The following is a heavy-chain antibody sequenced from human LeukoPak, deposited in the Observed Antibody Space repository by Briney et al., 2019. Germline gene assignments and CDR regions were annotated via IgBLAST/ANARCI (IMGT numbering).Heavy chain of an antibody. Sequence: ASVKVSCKASGGTSSSYAISWVRQAPGQGLEWMGRIIPIFGTANYAQKFQGRVTITTDESTSTAYMELSSLRSEDTAVYYCARAYAGGYSVWGQGTLVTVSS. CDR2: IIPIFGTA. CDR3: ARAYAGGYSV. CDR1: GGTSSSYA. J-gene: IGHJ4*02. V-gene: IGHV1-69*05. D-gene: IGHD2-2*01.